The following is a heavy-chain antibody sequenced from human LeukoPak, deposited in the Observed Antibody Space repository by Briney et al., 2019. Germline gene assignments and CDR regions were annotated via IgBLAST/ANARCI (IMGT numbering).Heavy chain of an antibody. J-gene: IGHJ4*02. CDR3: ARDRLEGGETFDS. Sequence: PGGSLRLSCAASGFSFRSYSMDWVRQAPGKGLEWVSSITGSSSYISYAHSVKGRFTISRDNAENSLFLQMNSLRPEDTAVYFCARDRLEGGETFDSWGQGTLVTVSS. D-gene: IGHD1-1*01. CDR1: GFSFRSYS. V-gene: IGHV3-21*01. CDR2: ITGSSSYI.